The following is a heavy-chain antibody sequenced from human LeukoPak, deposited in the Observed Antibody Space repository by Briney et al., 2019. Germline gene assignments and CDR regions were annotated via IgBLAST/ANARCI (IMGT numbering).Heavy chain of an antibody. CDR2: INTDGSGT. V-gene: IGHV3-74*01. CDR1: GFTFSNYW. J-gene: IGHJ6*03. CDR3: ARGSYYMDV. Sequence: GGSLRLSCAASGFTFSNYWIHWVRQAPGKGLMWVSRINTDGSGTTYADSVKGRFTISRDNAKNTLYLQMNSLRAEDTAVYYCARGSYYMDVWGKGTTVTVSS.